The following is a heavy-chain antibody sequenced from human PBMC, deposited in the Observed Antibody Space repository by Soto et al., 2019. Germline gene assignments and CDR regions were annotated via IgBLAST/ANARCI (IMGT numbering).Heavy chain of an antibody. CDR3: AKDVAQCSGGRCDSYGYYYGMDV. CDR2: ISFDGSKT. J-gene: IGHJ6*02. D-gene: IGHD2-15*01. CDR1: GFTFNNYG. V-gene: IGHV3-30*18. Sequence: QVQLVESGGGVVQPKRSLRLSCVVSGFTFNNYGMHWVRQAPGKGLEWVAVISFDGSKTYYADSVKGRFTISRDDSKSTLYLQMNRLRAEDTAVYYCAKDVAQCSGGRCDSYGYYYGMDVWGQGTTVAVSS.